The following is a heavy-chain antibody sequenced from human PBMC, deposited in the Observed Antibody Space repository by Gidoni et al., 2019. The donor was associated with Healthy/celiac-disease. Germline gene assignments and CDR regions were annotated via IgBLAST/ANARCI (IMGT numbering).Heavy chain of an antibody. J-gene: IGHJ5*02. CDR2: INPNSGGT. D-gene: IGHD6-13*01. V-gene: IGHV1-2*02. CDR1: GYTFTGYY. CDR3: ARAAGIAAADNWFDP. Sequence: QVQLVQSGAEVKKPGASVKVSCKASGYTFTGYYMHWVRQAPGQGLEWMGWINPNSGGTNYAQKFQGRVTMTRDTSISTAYMELSRLRSDDTAVYYCARAAGIAAADNWFDPWGQGTLVTVSS.